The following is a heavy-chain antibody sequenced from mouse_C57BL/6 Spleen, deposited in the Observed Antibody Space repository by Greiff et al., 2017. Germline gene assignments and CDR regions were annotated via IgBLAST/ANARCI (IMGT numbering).Heavy chain of an antibody. Sequence: VQLQQSGAELARPGASVKMSCKASGYTFTSYTMHWVKQRPGQGLEWIGYINPSSGYTKYNQKFKDKATLTADKSSSTAYMQLSSLTSEDSAVYYCARSGFYYGSPYAMDYWGQGTSVTVSS. J-gene: IGHJ4*01. CDR3: ARSGFYYGSPYAMDY. CDR2: INPSSGYT. D-gene: IGHD1-1*01. CDR1: GYTFTSYT. V-gene: IGHV1-4*01.